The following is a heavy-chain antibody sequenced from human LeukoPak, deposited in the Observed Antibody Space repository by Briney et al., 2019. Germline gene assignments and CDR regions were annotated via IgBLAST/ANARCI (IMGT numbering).Heavy chain of an antibody. V-gene: IGHV4-59*08. J-gene: IGHJ4*02. CDR3: ARQTAKNVDTARFDS. Sequence: SETLSLTCAISGGSINNYYWSWIRQPPGKGLEWIGYIYYSGTTNYSPSLNSRVNISLDTAKNQFSLGLSSVTAADTAVYYCARQTAKNVDTARFDSWGQGTLVTVSS. CDR2: IYYSGTT. CDR1: GGSINNYY. D-gene: IGHD5-18*01.